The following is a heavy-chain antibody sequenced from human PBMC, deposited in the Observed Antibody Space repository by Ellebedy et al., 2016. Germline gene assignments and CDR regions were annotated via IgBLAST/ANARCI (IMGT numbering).Heavy chain of an antibody. CDR2: ISGGGPDT. J-gene: IGHJ4*02. CDR3: AKGGPRTAMILDL. CDR1: GFTLSNYA. D-gene: IGHD5-18*01. Sequence: GESLKISCAASGFTLSNYAMSWVRQAPGKGLEWVSGISGGGPDTFYIDSVKGRFTISRDASKNTLSLQMNSLRVEDPALYYSAKGGPRTAMILDLWGQGTLVTVSS. V-gene: IGHV3-23*01.